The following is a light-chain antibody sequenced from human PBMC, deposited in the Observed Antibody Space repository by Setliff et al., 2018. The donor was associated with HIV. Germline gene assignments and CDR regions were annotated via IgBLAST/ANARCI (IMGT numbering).Light chain of an antibody. CDR2: EVR. V-gene: IGLV2-14*03. CDR3: ASYAITNTLP. J-gene: IGLJ1*01. Sequence: QSVLTQPASVSGSPGQSITTSCTGTSSDVGGYTYVSWYQQHPGKAPKLIIYEVRNRPSGVSTRFSGSKSGNTASPTISGLQPEDEADYYCASYAITNTLPFGTGTKVTVL. CDR1: SSDVGGYTY.